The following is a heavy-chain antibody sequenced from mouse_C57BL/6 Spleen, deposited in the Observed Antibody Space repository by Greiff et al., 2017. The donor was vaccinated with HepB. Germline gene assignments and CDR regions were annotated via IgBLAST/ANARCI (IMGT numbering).Heavy chain of an antibody. CDR2: ISSGSSTI. CDR3: ARDYSNYGGYFDY. D-gene: IGHD2-5*01. Sequence: EVKVVESGGGLVKPGGSLKLSCAASGFTFSDYGMHWVRQAPEKGLEWVAYISSGSSTIYYADTVKGRFTISRDNAKNTLFLQMTSLRSEDTAMYYCARDYSNYGGYFDYWGQGTTLTVSS. V-gene: IGHV5-17*01. CDR1: GFTFSDYG. J-gene: IGHJ2*01.